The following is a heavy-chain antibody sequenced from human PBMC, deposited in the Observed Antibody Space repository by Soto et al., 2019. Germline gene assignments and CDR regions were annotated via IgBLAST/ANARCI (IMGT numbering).Heavy chain of an antibody. D-gene: IGHD2-8*01. V-gene: IGHV1-2*02. CDR3: ARLHCSDGVCCHRLPS. CDR1: GYTFTGSY. CDR2: VNPNIGGT. J-gene: IGHJ5*02. Sequence: ASVKVSGKASGYTFTGSYIHWVLQAPGQGLEWMGWVNPNIGGTKYGQKFHGRVTLTRDTSITTAYMELSRLRSDETALYFCARLHCSDGVCCHRLPSWAQGTLVTVSS.